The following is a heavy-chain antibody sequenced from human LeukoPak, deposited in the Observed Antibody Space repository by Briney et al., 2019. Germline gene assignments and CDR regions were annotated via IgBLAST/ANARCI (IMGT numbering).Heavy chain of an antibody. D-gene: IGHD3-22*01. V-gene: IGHV3-23*01. Sequence: PGGSLRLSCAASGFTFSSYSMNWVRQAPGKGLEWVSAISGSGGSTYYADSVKGRFTISRDNSKNTLYLQMNSLRAEDTAVYYCAKDSSPDSSGYFPRRAYFDYWGQGTLVTVSS. J-gene: IGHJ4*02. CDR3: AKDSSPDSSGYFPRRAYFDY. CDR2: ISGSGGST. CDR1: GFTFSSYS.